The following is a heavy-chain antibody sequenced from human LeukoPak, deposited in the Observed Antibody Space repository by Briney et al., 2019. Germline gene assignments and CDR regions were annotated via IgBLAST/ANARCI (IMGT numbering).Heavy chain of an antibody. J-gene: IGHJ3*02. CDR1: GFTVSSKY. CDR2: MYSGGRT. D-gene: IGHD3-22*01. CDR3: ASLIVATDLGVDAFDI. V-gene: IGHV3-66*01. Sequence: GGSLRLSCVASGFTVSSKYMTWVRQFPGKGLEWVSVMYSGGRTFYADSVEGRFTISRDNSRNTLYLQMNSLRADDTAVYYCASLIVATDLGVDAFDIWDQGTMVSVSS.